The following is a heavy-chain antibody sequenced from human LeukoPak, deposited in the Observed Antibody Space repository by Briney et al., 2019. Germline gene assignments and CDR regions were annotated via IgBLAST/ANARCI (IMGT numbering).Heavy chain of an antibody. Sequence: HTGGSLRLSCAASGFTFDDYAMHWVRQAPGKGLEWVSGISWNSGSIGYADSVKGRFTISRDHAKNSLYLQMNSLRAEDTALYYCAKEGAVAGTFDIWGQGTMVTVSS. CDR3: AKEGAVAGTFDI. CDR1: GFTFDDYA. D-gene: IGHD6-19*01. V-gene: IGHV3-9*01. CDR2: ISWNSGSI. J-gene: IGHJ3*02.